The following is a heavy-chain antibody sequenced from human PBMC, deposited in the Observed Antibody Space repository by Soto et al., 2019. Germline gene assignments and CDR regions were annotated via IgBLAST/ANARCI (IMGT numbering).Heavy chain of an antibody. CDR3: ARDPTLIAAAGTICFDY. Sequence: EVQLVESGGGLVKPGGSLRLSCAASGFTFSSYSMNWVRQAPGKGLEWVSSISSSSSYIYYADSVKGRFTISRDNAKNSLYLQMNSLRAEDTAVYYCARDPTLIAAAGTICFDYWGQGTLVTVSS. V-gene: IGHV3-21*01. D-gene: IGHD6-13*01. CDR1: GFTFSSYS. CDR2: ISSSSSYI. J-gene: IGHJ4*02.